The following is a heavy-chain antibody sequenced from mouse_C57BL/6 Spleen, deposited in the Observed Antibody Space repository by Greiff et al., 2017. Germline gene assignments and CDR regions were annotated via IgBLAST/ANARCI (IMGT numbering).Heavy chain of an antibody. CDR1: GFTFSDYY. J-gene: IGHJ4*01. CDR2: ISNGGGST. CDR3: ARHVPYGPYYAMDY. D-gene: IGHD1-1*02. Sequence: EVKLVESGGGLVQPGGSLKLSCAASGFTFSDYYMYWVRQTPEKRLEWVAYISNGGGSTYYPDTVKGRFTISRDNAKNTLYLQMSRLKSEDTAMYYCARHVPYGPYYAMDYWGQGTSVTVSS. V-gene: IGHV5-12*01.